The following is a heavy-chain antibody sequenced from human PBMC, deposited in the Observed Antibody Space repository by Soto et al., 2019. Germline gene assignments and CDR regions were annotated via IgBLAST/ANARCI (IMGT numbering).Heavy chain of an antibody. CDR3: AKGDYDFWSGYYYFDY. CDR2: ISGSGGST. V-gene: IGHV3-23*01. Sequence: EVQLLESGGGLVQPGGSLRLSCAASGFTFSSYAMSWVRQAPGKGLEWVSAISGSGGSTYYADSVKGRFTISRDNSKNTLYLQMNSLRAEDTAVYYCAKGDYDFWSGYYYFDYWGQGTLVTVSS. CDR1: GFTFSSYA. J-gene: IGHJ4*02. D-gene: IGHD3-3*01.